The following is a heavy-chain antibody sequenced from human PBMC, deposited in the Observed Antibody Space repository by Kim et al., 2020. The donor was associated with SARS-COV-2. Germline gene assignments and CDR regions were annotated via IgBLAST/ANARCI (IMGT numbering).Heavy chain of an antibody. V-gene: IGHV1-69*01. CDR2: FGPA. CDR3: ARSPAMDV. Sequence: FGPASYAQTFQGRVTITADESTSTAYMELSSLRSEDAAVYYCARSPAMDVWGQGTTVTVSS. J-gene: IGHJ6*02. D-gene: IGHD2-2*01.